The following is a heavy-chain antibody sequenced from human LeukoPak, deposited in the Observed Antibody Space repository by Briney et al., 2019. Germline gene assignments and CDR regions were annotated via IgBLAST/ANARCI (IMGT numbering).Heavy chain of an antibody. Sequence: SETLSLTCAVSGGSISSPNWWSWVRQPPGKGLEWIGEIYHSGRTNSNPSLESRVIMSVDKSKNQFSLKLTSVTAADTAVYYCARVGHNWFDPWGQGTLVTVSS. J-gene: IGHJ5*02. V-gene: IGHV4-4*02. D-gene: IGHD1-26*01. CDR2: IYHSGRT. CDR1: GGSISSPNW. CDR3: ARVGHNWFDP.